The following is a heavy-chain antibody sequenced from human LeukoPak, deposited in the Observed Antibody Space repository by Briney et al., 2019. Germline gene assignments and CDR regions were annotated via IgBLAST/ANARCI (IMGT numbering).Heavy chain of an antibody. CDR1: GGSISSYY. V-gene: IGHV4-59*01. J-gene: IGHJ4*02. D-gene: IGHD5-12*01. Sequence: SGTLSLTCTVSGGSISSYYWSWIRQPPGKGLEWIGYIYYSGSTNYNPSLKSRVTISVDTSKNQFSLKLSSVTAADTAVYYCARDPGSYFDYWGQGTLVTVSS. CDR3: ARDPGSYFDY. CDR2: IYYSGST.